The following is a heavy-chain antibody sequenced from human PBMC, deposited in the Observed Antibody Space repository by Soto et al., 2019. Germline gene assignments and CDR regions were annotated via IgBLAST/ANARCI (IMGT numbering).Heavy chain of an antibody. CDR3: AREGLMITFGGVIARGTFDY. D-gene: IGHD3-16*02. Sequence: SETLSLTCAVYGGSFSGYYWSWIRQPPGKGLEWIGEINHSGSTNYNPSLKSRVTISVDTSKNQFSLKLSSVTAADTAVYYCAREGLMITFGGVIARGTFDYWGQGTLVTVSS. CDR2: INHSGST. V-gene: IGHV4-34*01. J-gene: IGHJ4*02. CDR1: GGSFSGYY.